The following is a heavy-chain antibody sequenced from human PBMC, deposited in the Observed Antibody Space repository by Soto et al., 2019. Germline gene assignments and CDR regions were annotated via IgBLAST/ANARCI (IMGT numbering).Heavy chain of an antibody. Sequence: QVQLQESGPGLVKPSETLSLTCTVSGCSISSHYWSWLRQPPGKGLEWIGYIYYSGSTNYNPSLKSRVTISVDTSKNKFSLKLTSVTAADTAVYYCARRWGTSFDFWGQGTLVTVSS. V-gene: IGHV4-59*11. D-gene: IGHD7-27*01. CDR3: ARRWGTSFDF. CDR2: IYYSGST. J-gene: IGHJ4*02. CDR1: GCSISSHY.